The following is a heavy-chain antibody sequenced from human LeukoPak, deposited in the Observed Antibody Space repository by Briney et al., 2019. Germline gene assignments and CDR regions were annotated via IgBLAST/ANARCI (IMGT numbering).Heavy chain of an antibody. CDR2: TYYRSKWYN. CDR1: GDSVSSNSAA. V-gene: IGHV6-1*01. J-gene: IGHJ6*04. D-gene: IGHD6-19*01. Sequence: SQTLSLTCAISGDSVSSNSAAWNWIRQSPSRGLEWLGWTYYRSKWYNDYAVSVKSRITINPDTSNNQFSLQLNSVTPEDTAVYYCARGSRAVAGTYYYYGMDVWGKGTTVTVSS. CDR3: ARGSRAVAGTYYYYGMDV.